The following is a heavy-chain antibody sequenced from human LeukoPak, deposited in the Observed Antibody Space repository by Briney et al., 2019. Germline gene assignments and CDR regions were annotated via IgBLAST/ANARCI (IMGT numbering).Heavy chain of an antibody. CDR2: INPSGGST. V-gene: IGHV1-46*01. CDR3: ARDSSYYYDSSGYYRRWFDP. D-gene: IGHD3-22*01. CDR1: GYTFTSYY. Sequence: GASVKVSCKASGYTFTSYYMHWVRQAPGQGLEWIGIINPSGGSTSYAQKFQGRVTMTRDTSTSTVYMELSSLRSEDTAVYYCARDSSYYYDSSGYYRRWFDPWGQGTLVTVSS. J-gene: IGHJ5*02.